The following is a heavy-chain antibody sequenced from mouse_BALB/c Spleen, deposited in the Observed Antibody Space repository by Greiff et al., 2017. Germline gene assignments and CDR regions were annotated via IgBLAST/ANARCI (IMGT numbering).Heavy chain of an antibody. V-gene: IGHV5-6-3*01. CDR1: GFTFSSYG. D-gene: IGHD2-2*01. J-gene: IGHJ3*01. CDR3: AREGYYGYDEGAWFAY. CDR2: INSNGGST. Sequence: EVKLMESGGGLVQPGGSLKLSCAASGFTFSSYGMSWVRQTPDKRLELVATINSNGGSTYYPDSVKGRFTISRDNAKNTLYLQMSSLKSEDTAMYYCAREGYYGYDEGAWFAYWGQGTLVTVSA.